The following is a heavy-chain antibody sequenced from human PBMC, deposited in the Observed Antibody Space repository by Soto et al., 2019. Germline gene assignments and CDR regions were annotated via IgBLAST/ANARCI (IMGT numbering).Heavy chain of an antibody. Sequence: QVQLVESGGGVVQPGSSLRLSCAASGFTFSSYCMHWVRQAPGKGLEWVAVIWYDGSNKYYADSVKGRVTIPRDNSKNTLYLQMNSLRAEVTAVYYCARGKGIAAAEDYWGQGTLVTVSS. J-gene: IGHJ4*02. CDR3: ARGKGIAAAEDY. V-gene: IGHV3-33*01. CDR1: GFTFSSYC. CDR2: IWYDGSNK. D-gene: IGHD6-13*01.